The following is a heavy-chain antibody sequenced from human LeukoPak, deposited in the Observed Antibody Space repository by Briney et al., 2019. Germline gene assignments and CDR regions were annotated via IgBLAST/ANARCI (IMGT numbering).Heavy chain of an antibody. CDR2: IYHSGST. V-gene: IGHV4-38-2*02. CDR3: ARVGYSYGYVDAFDI. CDR1: GYSISSGYY. Sequence: SETLSLTCTVSGYSISSGYYWGWIRQPPGKGLEWIGSIYHSGSTYYNPSLKSRVTISVDTSKNQFSLKLSSVTAADTAVYYCARVGYSYGYVDAFDIWGQGTMVTVSS. D-gene: IGHD5-18*01. J-gene: IGHJ3*02.